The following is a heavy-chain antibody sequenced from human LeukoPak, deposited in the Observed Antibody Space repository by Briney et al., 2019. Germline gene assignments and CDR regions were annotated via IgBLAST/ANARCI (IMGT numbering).Heavy chain of an antibody. CDR2: IYHSGST. D-gene: IGHD3-16*02. CDR1: GYSISSGYY. V-gene: IGHV4-38-2*01. CDR3: ARLNYDYVWGSYRIYYYYYMDV. J-gene: IGHJ6*03. Sequence: SETLSLTCAVSGYSISSGYYWGWIRQPPGKGLEWIGSIYHSGSTYYNPSLKSRVTISVDTSKNQFTLKLSSVTAADTAVYYCARLNYDYVWGSYRIYYYYYMDVWGKGTTVTVSS.